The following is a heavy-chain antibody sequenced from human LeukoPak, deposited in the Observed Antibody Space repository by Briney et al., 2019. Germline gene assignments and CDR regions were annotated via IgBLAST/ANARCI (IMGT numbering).Heavy chain of an antibody. Sequence: ASVKVSCKASGYTFTSYGISWVRQAPGQGLEWMGWISAYNGNTNYAQKLQGRVTMTTDTSTSTAYMELRSLRSDDTAVYYCARGMVRGADDYYYGMDVWGKGTTVTVSS. CDR3: ARGMVRGADDYYYGMDV. CDR1: GYTFTSYG. CDR2: ISAYNGNT. D-gene: IGHD3-10*01. J-gene: IGHJ6*04. V-gene: IGHV1-18*04.